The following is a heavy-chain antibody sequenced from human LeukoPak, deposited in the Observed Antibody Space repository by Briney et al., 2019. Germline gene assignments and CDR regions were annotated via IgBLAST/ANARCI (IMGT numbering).Heavy chain of an antibody. J-gene: IGHJ4*02. CDR2: MNPNSGDT. Sequence: ASVKVSCKASGYTFTTYGITWVRQATGQGLEWMGWMNPNSGDTAYAQKFQGRVAMTRDTSITIAYMELSSLRSEDTAVYYCARGLGDYYDTSGYYYAVPAHWGQGTLVTVSS. CDR1: GYTFTTYG. CDR3: ARGLGDYYDTSGYYYAVPAH. V-gene: IGHV1-8*01. D-gene: IGHD3-22*01.